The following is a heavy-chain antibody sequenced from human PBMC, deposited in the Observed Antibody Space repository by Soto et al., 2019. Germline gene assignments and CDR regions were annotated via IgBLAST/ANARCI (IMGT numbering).Heavy chain of an antibody. D-gene: IGHD6-6*01. CDR2: IYYSGST. V-gene: IGHV4-30-4*01. J-gene: IGHJ4*02. CDR1: GGSISSGDYY. Sequence: SETLSHTCTVSGGSISSGDYYWSWLRQPPGKGLEWIGYIYYSGSTYYNPSLKSRVTISVDTSKNQFSLKLSSVTAADTAVYYCAREATIAARLDSWGQGTLVTVS. CDR3: AREATIAARLDS.